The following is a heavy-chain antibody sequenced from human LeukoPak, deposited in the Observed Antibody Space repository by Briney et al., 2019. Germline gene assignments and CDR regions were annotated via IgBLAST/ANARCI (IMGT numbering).Heavy chain of an antibody. CDR1: GFTLSSNW. V-gene: IGHV3-7*03. Sequence: PGGSLRLSCAASGFTLSSNWMSWVRQAPGKGLEWVANIKQDGSEKYYVDSVKGRFTISRDNAKNSLYLQMNSLRAEDTAVYYCARDQMGTMVRGVSQLDYWGQGTLVTVSS. D-gene: IGHD3-10*01. J-gene: IGHJ4*02. CDR3: ARDQMGTMVRGVSQLDY. CDR2: IKQDGSEK.